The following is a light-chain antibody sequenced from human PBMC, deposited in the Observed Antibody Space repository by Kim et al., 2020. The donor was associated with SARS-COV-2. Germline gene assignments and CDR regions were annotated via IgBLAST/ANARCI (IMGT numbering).Light chain of an antibody. CDR1: QNLLYSPKNKNY. CDR3: QQYYTIPQT. J-gene: IGKJ4*01. Sequence: ATINVNSRQNLLYSPKNKNYLAWYQHKPGQAPRLLIYWASTRESGVPDRFSGSGSGIEFTLNISSLQAEDVAVFYCQQYYTIPQTFGGGTKVDIK. V-gene: IGKV4-1*01. CDR2: WAS.